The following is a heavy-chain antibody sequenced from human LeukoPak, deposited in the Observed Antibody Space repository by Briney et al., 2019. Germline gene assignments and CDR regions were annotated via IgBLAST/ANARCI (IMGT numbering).Heavy chain of an antibody. D-gene: IGHD1-26*01. CDR2: ISSSGSTI. V-gene: IGHV3-48*03. CDR1: GFTFSSYE. CDR3: ARETIVGAVFDY. J-gene: IGHJ4*02. Sequence: PGGSLRLSCAASGFTFSSYEMNWVRQAPGKGLEWVSYISSSGSTIYYADSVKGRFTTSRDNAKNSLYLQMNSLRAEDTAVYYCARETIVGAVFDYWGQGTLVTVSS.